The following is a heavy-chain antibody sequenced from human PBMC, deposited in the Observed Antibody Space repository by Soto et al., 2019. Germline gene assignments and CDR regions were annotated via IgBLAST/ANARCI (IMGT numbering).Heavy chain of an antibody. CDR1: GGSISSSSYY. J-gene: IGHJ4*02. CDR3: ASSYGDYVSY. Sequence: QLQLQESGPGLVKPSETLSLTCTVSGGSISSSSYYWGWIRQPPGKGLEWIGSIYYSGSTYYNPSLKSRVTLSLDTSENQFSLKLSSVTAADTAVYYCASSYGDYVSYWGQGTLVTVSS. D-gene: IGHD4-17*01. V-gene: IGHV4-39*01. CDR2: IYYSGST.